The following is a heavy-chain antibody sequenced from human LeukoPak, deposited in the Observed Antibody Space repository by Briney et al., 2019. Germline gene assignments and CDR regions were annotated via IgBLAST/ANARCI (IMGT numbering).Heavy chain of an antibody. CDR1: VYTFTGYY. CDR2: INPNSGGT. V-gene: IGHV1-2*02. D-gene: IGHD3-22*01. CDR3: ARDERYDSSGYPFDY. J-gene: IGHJ4*02. Sequence: ASVKVSCKAYVYTFTGYYMHWVRQAPGQGLEWMGWINPNSGGTNYAQKFQGRVTMTRDTSISTAYMELSRLRSDDTAVYYCARDERYDSSGYPFDYWGQGTLVTVSS.